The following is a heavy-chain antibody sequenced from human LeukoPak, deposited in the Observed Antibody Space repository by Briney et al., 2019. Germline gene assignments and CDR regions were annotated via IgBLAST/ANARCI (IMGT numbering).Heavy chain of an antibody. CDR3: ARDSGNFHYDMDV. CDR1: GYSFNSHH. V-gene: IGHV1-46*02. D-gene: IGHD3-10*01. CDR2: KFSHDGST. Sequence: ASVKVSCKTSGYSFNSHHVHWVRQAPGQGLEWMGVKFSHDGSTSTAQKFQGRVTLTRDTSTSTVGMELSSLRSEDTAVYYCARDSGNFHYDMDVWGQGTTAIVSS. J-gene: IGHJ6*02.